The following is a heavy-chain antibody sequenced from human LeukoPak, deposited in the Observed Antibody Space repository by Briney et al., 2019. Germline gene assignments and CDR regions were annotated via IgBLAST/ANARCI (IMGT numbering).Heavy chain of an antibody. CDR3: ARRHPYYYGSGTYSRED. Sequence: PSETLSLTCTVSGGSLGNYYWNWIRQPAGKGLEWIGRISTSGTTNYHPSLKSRVTLSLDTSKNQFSLNLRSVTAADTAIYFCARRHPYYYGSGTYSREDWGQGTLVTVSS. CDR2: ISTSGTT. J-gene: IGHJ4*02. CDR1: GGSLGNYY. D-gene: IGHD3-10*01. V-gene: IGHV4-4*07.